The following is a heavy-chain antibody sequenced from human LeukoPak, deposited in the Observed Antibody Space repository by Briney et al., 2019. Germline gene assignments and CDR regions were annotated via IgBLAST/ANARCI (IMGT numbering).Heavy chain of an antibody. CDR2: ISGSGGCT. D-gene: IGHD3/OR15-3a*01. V-gene: IGHV3-23*01. CDR1: GGTLSRYP. J-gene: IGHJ5*02. CDR3: AKAGRYDFDWFVT. Sequence: GGPLRLPCAASGGTLSRYPMRWVRQATGKALEWFSAISGSGGCTYYADSVKGRFTVSRENSKNTLYLQMNSLRAEDTAVYYCAKAGRYDFDWFVTWGQGTLVTVSS.